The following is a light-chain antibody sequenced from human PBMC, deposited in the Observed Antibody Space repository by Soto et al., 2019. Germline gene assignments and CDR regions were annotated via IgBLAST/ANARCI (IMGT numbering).Light chain of an antibody. J-gene: IGLJ1*01. V-gene: IGLV1-40*01. CDR1: NSNLGAGYD. CDR3: CSFTSSNTHV. CDR2: GNR. Sequence: QSVLTQPPSVSGAPGQRVTISCTGNNSNLGAGYDVHGYQQLPGAAPKLVIFGNRNRPSGVPERFSGAKSGTSASLAITGRQTEDEADYYCCSFTSSNTHVFGTGTKLTVL.